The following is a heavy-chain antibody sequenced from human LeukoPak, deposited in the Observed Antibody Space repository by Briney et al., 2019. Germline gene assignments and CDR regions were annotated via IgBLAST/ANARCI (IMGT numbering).Heavy chain of an antibody. Sequence: ASVKVSCKASGYTFTGYYMHWVRQAPGQGLEWMGWINPNSGGTNYAQKFQGRVTMTRDTSISTAYMELSRLRSDDTAVYYCASIYQPSGYYYYYAMDVWGQGTTVTVSS. CDR1: GYTFTGYY. CDR3: ASIYQPSGYYYYYAMDV. D-gene: IGHD2-2*01. J-gene: IGHJ6*02. CDR2: INPNSGGT. V-gene: IGHV1-2*02.